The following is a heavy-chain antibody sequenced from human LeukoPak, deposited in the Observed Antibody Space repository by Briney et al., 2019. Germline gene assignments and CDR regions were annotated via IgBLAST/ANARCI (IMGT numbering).Heavy chain of an antibody. CDR1: GGSISNNNYY. V-gene: IGHV4-39*01. CDR3: ARSSSLGYCSGGSCCRKHFDY. Sequence: PSETLSLTCTVSGGSISNNNYYWGWIRQPPGKGLEWIGSIYYSGRTYNNPSLESRITISVDTSKNQFSLKLSSVIATDTAVYYCARSSSLGYCSGGSCCRKHFDYWGLGTLVTVSS. CDR2: IYYSGRT. D-gene: IGHD2-15*01. J-gene: IGHJ4*02.